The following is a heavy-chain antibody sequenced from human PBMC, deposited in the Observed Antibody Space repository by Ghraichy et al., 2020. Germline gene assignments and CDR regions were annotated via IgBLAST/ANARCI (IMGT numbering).Heavy chain of an antibody. CDR3: ARGDYYYGMDV. CDR1: GFTFDDYG. CDR2: INWNGGST. Sequence: GESLNISCTASGFTFDDYGMSWVRQAPGKGLEWVSGINWNGGSTGYADSVKGRFTISRDNAKNSLYLQMNSLRAEDTALYHCARGDYYYGMDVWGQGTTVTVSS. V-gene: IGHV3-20*01. J-gene: IGHJ6*02.